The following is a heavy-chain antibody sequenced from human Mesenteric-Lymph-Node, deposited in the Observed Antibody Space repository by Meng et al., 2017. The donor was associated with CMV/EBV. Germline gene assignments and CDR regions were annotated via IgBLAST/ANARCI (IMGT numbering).Heavy chain of an antibody. Sequence: SGYYWSWKRQGTGKEREEIREIDHSGSTNYNTANKRRAIITVDSTKTQYLLKMSSITAADTAEYYCARVDQRTQIYTSSAPYQHWGQGTLVTVSS. J-gene: IGHJ1*01. CDR2: IDHSGST. V-gene: IGHV4-34*01. CDR3: ARVDQRTQIYTSSAPYQH. D-gene: IGHD6-6*01. CDR1: SGYY.